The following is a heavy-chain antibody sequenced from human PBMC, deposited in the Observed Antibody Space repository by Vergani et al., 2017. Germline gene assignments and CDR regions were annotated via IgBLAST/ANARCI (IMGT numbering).Heavy chain of an antibody. CDR3: AKDLGTSSGGGWFDP. J-gene: IGHJ5*02. V-gene: IGHV3-9*02. CDR1: GFTSAGYA. Sequence: EVQLEESGGGLVLPGRSLRLSCVASGFTSAGYAMHWVRQAHGKGLRWFSGISWISISIGYADSVKGRFTISRDHAKNSLYLQMNSLRAEDTALYYCAKDLGTSSGGGWFDPWGQGTLVTVSS. CDR2: ISWISISI. D-gene: IGHD6-6*01.